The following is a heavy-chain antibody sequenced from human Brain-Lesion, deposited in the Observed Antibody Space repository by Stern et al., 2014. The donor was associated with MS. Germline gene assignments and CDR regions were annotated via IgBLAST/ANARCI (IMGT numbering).Heavy chain of an antibody. CDR3: ASRWSGTYYGQNWFDP. Sequence: QVQLVESGPGLVKPSQTLSLTCTVSGDSINSGGHYWSWIRQRPGKCLEWIGYIYNSGATFYSPSLKGRVTISLDTSKNQFSLTLSSVTAADTAIYYCASRWSGTYYGQNWFDPWGQGILVTVSS. J-gene: IGHJ5*02. V-gene: IGHV4-31*03. CDR2: IYNSGAT. CDR1: GDSINSGGHY. D-gene: IGHD1-26*01.